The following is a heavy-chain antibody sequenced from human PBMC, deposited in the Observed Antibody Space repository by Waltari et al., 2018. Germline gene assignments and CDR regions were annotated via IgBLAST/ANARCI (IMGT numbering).Heavy chain of an antibody. J-gene: IGHJ4*02. Sequence: QITLRESGPTLVKPTQTLTLTCPFSGFSLTTSGVGVGWIRQPPGKALEWLALIYWDGDKLYSPALKNRRTTTKDTTKNQVVFTMTNMDPVDTATYYCTSARPATFDSWGQGTLVTVSS. D-gene: IGHD6-6*01. CDR1: GFSLTTSGVG. CDR3: TSARPATFDS. V-gene: IGHV2-5*02. CDR2: IYWDGDK.